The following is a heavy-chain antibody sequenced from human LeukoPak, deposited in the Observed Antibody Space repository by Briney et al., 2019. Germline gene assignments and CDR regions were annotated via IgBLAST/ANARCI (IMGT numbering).Heavy chain of an antibody. V-gene: IGHV1-18*01. CDR1: GYTFTSYG. J-gene: IGHJ5*02. CDR2: ISAYNGNT. Sequence: ASVKVSCKASGYTFTSYGISWVRQAPGQGPEWMGWISAYNGNTNYAQKLQGRVTMTTDTSTSTAYMELRSLRSDDTAVYYCARDPTYDFWSGYKNNWFDPWGQGTLVTVSS. CDR3: ARDPTYDFWSGYKNNWFDP. D-gene: IGHD3-3*01.